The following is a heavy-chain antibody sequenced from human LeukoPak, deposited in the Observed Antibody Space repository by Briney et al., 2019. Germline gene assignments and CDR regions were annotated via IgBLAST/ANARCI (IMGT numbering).Heavy chain of an antibody. J-gene: IGHJ4*02. D-gene: IGHD3-22*01. CDR1: GYSISSAYY. V-gene: IGHV4-38-2*01. CDR3: ARHDLTMIVFDY. Sequence: LSETLSLTCAVSGYSISSAYYWGWIRQPPGKGLEWIGSIYHGGTTYYNSSLKSRVTISVDTSKNQFSLKLSSVTAADTAVYYCARHDLTMIVFDYWGQGTLVTVSS. CDR2: IYHGGTT.